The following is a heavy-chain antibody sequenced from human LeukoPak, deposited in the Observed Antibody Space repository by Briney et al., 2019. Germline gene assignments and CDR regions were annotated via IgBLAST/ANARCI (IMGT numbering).Heavy chain of an antibody. CDR3: ARVVGATSASPMDV. Sequence: GASVKASCKASGGTFSSYAISWVRQAPGQGLEWMGRIIPIFGTANYAQKFQGRVTITADKSTSTAYMELSSLRSEDTAVYYCARVVGATSASPMDVWGKGTTVTVSS. V-gene: IGHV1-69*06. D-gene: IGHD1-26*01. CDR2: IIPIFGTA. CDR1: GGTFSSYA. J-gene: IGHJ6*04.